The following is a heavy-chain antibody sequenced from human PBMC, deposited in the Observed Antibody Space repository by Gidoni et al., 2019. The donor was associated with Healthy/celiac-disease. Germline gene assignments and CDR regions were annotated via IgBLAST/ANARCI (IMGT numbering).Heavy chain of an antibody. CDR2: SYWNDDK. CDR3: AHRGGEGSSTFGDY. Sequence: QITLKESGPTLVKPTQTLTLTCTFSGFSLSTSGVGVGWISQPPGKALEWLALSYWNDDKRYSQSLTSRLTITKDTSKNHVVLTMTNMDPVDTATYYCAHRGGEGSSTFGDYWGQGTLVTVSS. V-gene: IGHV2-5*01. J-gene: IGHJ4*02. CDR1: GFSLSTSGVG. D-gene: IGHD2-2*01.